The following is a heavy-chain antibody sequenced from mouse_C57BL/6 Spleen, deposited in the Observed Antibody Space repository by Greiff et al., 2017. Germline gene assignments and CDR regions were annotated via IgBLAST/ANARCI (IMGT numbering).Heavy chain of an antibody. CDR2: IHPYNGGT. D-gene: IGHD1-1*01. Sequence: EVQLQQSGPVLVKPGASVKMSCKASGYTFTDYYMNWVKQSHGKSLEWIGVIHPYNGGTSYNQKFKGKATLTVDKSSSTAYMELNSLTSEDSAVYYWARWEYYGKGFDYWGQGTTLTVSS. J-gene: IGHJ2*01. CDR3: ARWEYYGKGFDY. V-gene: IGHV1-19*01. CDR1: GYTFTDYY.